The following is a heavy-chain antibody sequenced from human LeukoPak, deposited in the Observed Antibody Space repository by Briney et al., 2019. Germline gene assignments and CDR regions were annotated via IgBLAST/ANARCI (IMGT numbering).Heavy chain of an antibody. Sequence: ASVKVSCKVSGYTLTELSMHWVRQAPGKGLEWMGGFDPEDGETIYARKFQGRVTMTEDTSTDTAYMELSSLRSEDTAVYYCASADDSSGYYLRALDYWGQGTLVTVSS. CDR3: ASADDSSGYYLRALDY. V-gene: IGHV1-24*01. J-gene: IGHJ4*02. CDR1: GYTLTELS. CDR2: FDPEDGET. D-gene: IGHD3-22*01.